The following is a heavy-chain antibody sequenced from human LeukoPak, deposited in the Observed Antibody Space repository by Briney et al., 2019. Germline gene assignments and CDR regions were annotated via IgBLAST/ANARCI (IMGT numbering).Heavy chain of an antibody. V-gene: IGHV1-69*04. CDR2: IIPILGIA. CDR3: ARESSHYDILTGFDY. Sequence: ASVKVSCKASGGTFISYAISWVRQAPGQGLEWMGRIIPILGIANYAQKFQGRVTITADKSTSTAYMELSSLRSEDTAVYYCARESSHYDILTGFDYWGQGTLVTVSS. D-gene: IGHD3-9*01. J-gene: IGHJ4*02. CDR1: GGTFISYA.